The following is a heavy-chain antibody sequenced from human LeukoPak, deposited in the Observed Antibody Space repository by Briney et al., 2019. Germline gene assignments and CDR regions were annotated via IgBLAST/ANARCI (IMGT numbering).Heavy chain of an antibody. CDR1: GGSFSGYY. CDR3: ARSGGYCSSTSCSYLYYMDV. Sequence: SETLSLTCAVYGGSFSGYYWSWIRQPPGKGLEWIGEINHSGSTNYNPSLKSRVTISVDTSKNQFSLKLSSVTAADTAMYYCARSGGYCSSTSCSYLYYMDVWGKGTTVTVSS. J-gene: IGHJ6*03. CDR2: INHSGST. V-gene: IGHV4-34*01. D-gene: IGHD2-2*01.